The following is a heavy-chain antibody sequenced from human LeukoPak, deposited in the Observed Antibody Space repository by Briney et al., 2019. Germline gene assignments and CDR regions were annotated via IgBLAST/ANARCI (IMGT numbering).Heavy chain of an antibody. J-gene: IGHJ4*02. CDR1: GFTFSSYG. D-gene: IGHD2-2*01. CDR3: AKDRESNIVLVPAAVDY. Sequence: PGGSLRLSCAASGFTFSSYGMHWVRQAPGKGLEWVAFIRYDGTNKYHADSVKGRFTISRDNSKNTLYLQMNSLRAEDTAVYYCAKDRESNIVLVPAAVDYWGQGTLVTVSS. CDR2: IRYDGTNK. V-gene: IGHV3-30*02.